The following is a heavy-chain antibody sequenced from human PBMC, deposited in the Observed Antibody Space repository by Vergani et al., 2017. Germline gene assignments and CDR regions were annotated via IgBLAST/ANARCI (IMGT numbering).Heavy chain of an antibody. V-gene: IGHV3-48*01. CDR3: ARQSRDVFCTNGVCPLGY. J-gene: IGHJ4*02. CDR2: ISRSSITI. Sequence: EVQLVESGGGLVQPGGSLRLSCAASGSTFSSYAMNWVRQAPGKGLEWVSYISRSSITIYYADSVKGRFTISRDNAKNSLHLQMNNLRAEDTAVYYCARQSRDVFCTNGVCPLGYWGQGALVTVSS. CDR1: GSTFSSYA. D-gene: IGHD2-8*01.